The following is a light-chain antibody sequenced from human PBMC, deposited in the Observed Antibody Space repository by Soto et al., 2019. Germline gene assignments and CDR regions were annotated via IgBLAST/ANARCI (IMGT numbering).Light chain of an antibody. Sequence: SYELTQPLSVSVALGQTARITCGGNNIGSKNVHWYQQKPGQAPVLVIYRDYYRPSGIPERFSGSNSGNTATLTISRAQAGDEADFYCQVWDSSTVLFGGGTKLTV. CDR3: QVWDSSTVL. CDR1: NIGSKN. CDR2: RDY. V-gene: IGLV3-9*01. J-gene: IGLJ2*01.